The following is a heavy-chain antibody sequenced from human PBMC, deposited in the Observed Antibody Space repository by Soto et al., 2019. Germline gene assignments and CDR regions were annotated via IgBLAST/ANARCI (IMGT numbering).Heavy chain of an antibody. D-gene: IGHD3-3*01. CDR2: IIPVFGTA. J-gene: IGHJ6*02. V-gene: IGHV1-69*01. CDR3: ARDRGMRYYDFWSGYLHYGMDV. CDR1: GGTFSKYA. Sequence: QVQLVQSGAEVKKPGSSVKVSCKASGGTFSKYAINWVRQAPGQGLEWMGGIIPVFGTANYAQKFQGRVTITADESTTTDYMELSSLRSEDTAVYYCARDRGMRYYDFWSGYLHYGMDVWGQGTTVTVS.